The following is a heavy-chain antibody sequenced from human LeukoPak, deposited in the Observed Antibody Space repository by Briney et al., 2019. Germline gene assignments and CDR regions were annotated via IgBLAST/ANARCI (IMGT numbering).Heavy chain of an antibody. Sequence: GGSLRLSCAASGFTFSSYAMHWVHQAPGKGLEWVAVISYDGSNKFYADSVKGRFTISRDNSKNTLYLQMNSLRAEDTAVYYRARDLIRMTYYDILTGYYPCAMDVWGQGTTVTVSS. CDR3: ARDLIRMTYYDILTGYYPCAMDV. CDR2: ISYDGSNK. D-gene: IGHD3-9*01. CDR1: GFTFSSYA. V-gene: IGHV3-30*04. J-gene: IGHJ6*02.